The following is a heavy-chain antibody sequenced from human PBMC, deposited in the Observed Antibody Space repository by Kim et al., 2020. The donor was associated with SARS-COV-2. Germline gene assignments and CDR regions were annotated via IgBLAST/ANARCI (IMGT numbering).Heavy chain of an antibody. Sequence: PALKSRVTISVEPSKNQLSLKLSSVTAADTAVYYCARQSGIAARPGAFDIWGQGKMVTVSS. D-gene: IGHD6-6*01. J-gene: IGHJ3*02. CDR3: ARQSGIAARPGAFDI. V-gene: IGHV4-39*01.